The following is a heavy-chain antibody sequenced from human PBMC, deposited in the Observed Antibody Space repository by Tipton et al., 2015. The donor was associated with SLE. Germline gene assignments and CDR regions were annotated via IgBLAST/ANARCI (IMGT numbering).Heavy chain of an antibody. CDR2: ISSSGSSI. CDR1: GFTFSSYG. D-gene: IGHD7-27*01. Sequence: SLRLSCAASGFTFSSYGMHWVRQAPGKGLEWISHISSSGSSISYADSVKGRFTISRDNAKNSLSLQMNSLRAEDTAVYYCVRYNNWGSMDDAFDIWGQGTMVTVSS. CDR3: VRYNNWGSMDDAFDI. J-gene: IGHJ3*02. V-gene: IGHV3-48*04.